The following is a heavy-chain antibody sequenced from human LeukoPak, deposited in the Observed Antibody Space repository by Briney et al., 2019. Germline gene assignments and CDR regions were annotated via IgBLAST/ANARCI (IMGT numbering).Heavy chain of an antibody. CDR2: ISAYNGNT. CDR3: AREYCSSTSCSYFDY. CDR1: RYTFTSYY. D-gene: IGHD2-2*01. J-gene: IGHJ4*02. V-gene: IGHV1-18*04. Sequence: ASVKVSCKASRYTFTSYYMHWVRQAPGQGLEWMGWISAYNGNTNYAQKLQGRVTMTTDTSTSTAYMELRSLRSDDTAVYYCAREYCSSTSCSYFDYWGQGTLVTVSS.